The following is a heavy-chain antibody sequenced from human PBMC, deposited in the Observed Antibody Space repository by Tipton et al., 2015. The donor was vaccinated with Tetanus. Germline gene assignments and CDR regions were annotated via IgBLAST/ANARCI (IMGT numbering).Heavy chain of an antibody. CDR2: IYYNGNS. Sequence: GLVKPSETLSLTCSLSGGSLSSGTFYWDWIRQRPGKGLEWIGNIYYNGNSLQNPSLKGRVTLSVDTSKNQLSLKLTSVTAADTAVYYCATMTPVDWYFDLWGRGTLVTVSS. V-gene: IGHV4-39*07. CDR1: GGSLSSGTFY. D-gene: IGHD4-23*01. CDR3: ATMTPVDWYFDL. J-gene: IGHJ2*01.